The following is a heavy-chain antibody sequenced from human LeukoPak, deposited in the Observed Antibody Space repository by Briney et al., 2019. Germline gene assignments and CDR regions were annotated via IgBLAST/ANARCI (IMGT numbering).Heavy chain of an antibody. CDR3: AGDIVVVAAAIGY. D-gene: IGHD2-2*01. J-gene: IGHJ4*02. Sequence: SETLSLTCTVSGGSISSSSYYWGWIRQPSGKGLEWIGSIYYSESTYYNPSLKSRVTISVDTSKNQFSLKLSSVTAADTAVYYCAGDIVVVAAAIGYWGQGTLVTVSS. V-gene: IGHV4-39*02. CDR2: IYYSEST. CDR1: GGSISSSSYY.